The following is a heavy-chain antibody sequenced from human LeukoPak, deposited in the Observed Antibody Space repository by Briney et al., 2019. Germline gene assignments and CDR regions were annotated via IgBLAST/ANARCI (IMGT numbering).Heavy chain of an antibody. D-gene: IGHD6-13*01. CDR2: ISGYNGNT. CDR3: ARLAALVAAAAHY. V-gene: IGHV1-18*01. Sequence: ASVKVSCKASGYTFTSYGIIWVRQAPGKGLGWMGWISGYNGNTNYAQKVQGRVTMTTDTSSSTAYMEVRSLRSDDTAVYYCARLAALVAAAAHYWGQGTLVTVSS. CDR1: GYTFTSYG. J-gene: IGHJ4*02.